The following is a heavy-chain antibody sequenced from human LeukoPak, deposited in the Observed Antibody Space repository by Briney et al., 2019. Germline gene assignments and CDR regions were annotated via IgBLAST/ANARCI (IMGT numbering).Heavy chain of an antibody. CDR1: GGTFSSYA. CDR2: IFPVFGTA. J-gene: IGHJ6*03. Sequence: VASVKVSCKASGGTFSSYAISWVRQAPGQGLEWMGRIFPVFGTANYAQKFQGRVTITADKSTSTAYMELSSLRSEDTAVYYCARADIGTWQWLVPDYYYYYMDVWGKGTTVTVSS. V-gene: IGHV1-69*06. CDR3: ARADIGTWQWLVPDYYYYYMDV. D-gene: IGHD6-19*01.